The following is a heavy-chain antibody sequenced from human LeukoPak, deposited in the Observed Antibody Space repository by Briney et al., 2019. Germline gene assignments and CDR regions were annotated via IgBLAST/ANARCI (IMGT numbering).Heavy chain of an antibody. CDR3: ARESENYYFDY. Sequence: SETLSLTCTVSGGSISSYYWSWIRQPPGKGLEWIGYISYSGSTNYNPSLKSRVTISVDTSKNQFSLKLSSVTAADTAVYYCARESENYYFDYWGQGTLVTVSS. CDR1: GGSISSYY. V-gene: IGHV4-59*01. J-gene: IGHJ4*02. CDR2: ISYSGST.